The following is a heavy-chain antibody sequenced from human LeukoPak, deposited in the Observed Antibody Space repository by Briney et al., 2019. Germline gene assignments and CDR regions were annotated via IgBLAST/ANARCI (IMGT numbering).Heavy chain of an antibody. J-gene: IGHJ4*02. Sequence: PGGSLTLSCAASALTFSSYWMRSVRQAPAKRLEWVANIKRDGSEKYYVDSVKGRFTISRDNAKNSLYLQMNRLRAEDTAVYYCATVLGTSYDMRHHRGAFDNWGQGTLVTVSS. CDR2: IKRDGSEK. CDR3: ATVLGTSYDMRHHRGAFDN. CDR1: ALTFSSYW. D-gene: IGHD3-9*01. V-gene: IGHV3-7*01.